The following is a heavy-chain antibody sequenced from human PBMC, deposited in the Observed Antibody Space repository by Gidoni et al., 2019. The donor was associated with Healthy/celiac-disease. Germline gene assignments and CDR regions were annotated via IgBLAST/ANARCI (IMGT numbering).Heavy chain of an antibody. J-gene: IGHJ3*02. CDR3: TRIGRNDAFDI. V-gene: IGHV3-49*04. CDR2: IRSKAYGGTT. CDR1: GFTFGDYA. Sequence: EVQLVESGGGLVQPGRSLRLPCTASGFTFGDYAMSWVRQAPGKGLEWVGFIRSKAYGGTTEYAESVKGRFTISRDDSKSIAYLQMNSLKTEDTAVYYCTRIGRNDAFDIWGQGTMVTVSS.